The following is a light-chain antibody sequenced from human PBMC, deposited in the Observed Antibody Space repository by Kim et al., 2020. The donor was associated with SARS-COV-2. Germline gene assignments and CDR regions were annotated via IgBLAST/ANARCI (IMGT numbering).Light chain of an antibody. J-gene: IGLJ1*01. CDR3: SAWDDSLGGRYV. V-gene: IGLV1-44*01. CDR2: NNY. Sequence: HKFTIPCSGSSSNIGSSTVNWFQQLPGMAPKLLIYNNYQRPSGVPDRFSGSKSGTSASLAISGLQSGDEADYYCSAWDDSLGGRYVFGTGTKVTVL. CDR1: SSNIGSST.